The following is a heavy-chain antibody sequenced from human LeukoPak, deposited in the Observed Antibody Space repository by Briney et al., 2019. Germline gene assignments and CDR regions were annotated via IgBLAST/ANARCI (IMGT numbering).Heavy chain of an antibody. CDR2: IIPMIGTP. Sequence: GSSVMVSCKASGGTFSSSGISWVRHAPGQGVEWMGGIIPMIGTPNYAQKFLGRVTITADESTSTADMELGSRVTDAMAAYYCSSHCSSTSCYADYYYMDVWGKATTVTVSS. V-gene: IGHV1-69*01. D-gene: IGHD2-2*01. CDR3: SSHCSSTSCYADYYYMDV. CDR1: GGTFSSSG. J-gene: IGHJ6*03.